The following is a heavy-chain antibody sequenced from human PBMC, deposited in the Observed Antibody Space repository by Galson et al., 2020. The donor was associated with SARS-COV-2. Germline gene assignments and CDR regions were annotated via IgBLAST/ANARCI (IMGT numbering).Heavy chain of an antibody. Sequence: SVKVSCKASGGTFSSSDVHWVRQAPGQGLEWLGGFIHVFHTATYAQKFQGRVKITADEPTTTAYMELTSLRSEDTAVYYCATLVPPTVTTNYYYYMDVWGKGTTVTVSS. CDR1: GGTFSSSD. CDR2: FIHVFHTA. V-gene: IGHV1-69*13. J-gene: IGHJ6*03. CDR3: ATLVPPTVTTNYYYYMDV. D-gene: IGHD4-17*01.